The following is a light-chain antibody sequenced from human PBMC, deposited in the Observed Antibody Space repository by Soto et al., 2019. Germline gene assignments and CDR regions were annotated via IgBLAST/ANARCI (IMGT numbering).Light chain of an antibody. CDR3: QQYGTGYT. CDR1: QSVSSSY. J-gene: IGKJ2*01. V-gene: IGKV3-20*01. Sequence: EIVLTQSPGTLSLSPGERATLSCRASQSVSSSYLAWYQQKPGQAPRLIIYGASSRATGIPDRFSGSGSGTDFTLTISRLEPEDFAVYYCQQYGTGYTFGQGTKLEIK. CDR2: GAS.